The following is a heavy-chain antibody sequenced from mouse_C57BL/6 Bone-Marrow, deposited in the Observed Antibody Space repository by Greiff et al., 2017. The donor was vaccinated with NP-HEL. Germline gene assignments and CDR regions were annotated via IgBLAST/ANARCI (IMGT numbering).Heavy chain of an antibody. J-gene: IGHJ3*01. D-gene: IGHD4-1*01. CDR2: IYPGRGST. Sequence: QVQLQQPGAELVNPGASVKMSCKASGYTFTSYWITWVKQRPGQGLEWIGDIYPGRGSTKYTAKFKSKATLPVYTSSSTAYMQRSSLTSEDSAVYYCARERLGREGFAYGGQGTLVTVSA. CDR3: ARERLGREGFAY. CDR1: GYTFTSYW. V-gene: IGHV1-55*01.